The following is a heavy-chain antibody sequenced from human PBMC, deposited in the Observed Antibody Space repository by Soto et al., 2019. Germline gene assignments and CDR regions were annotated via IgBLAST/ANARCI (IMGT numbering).Heavy chain of an antibody. Sequence: VQLVESGGGLVKPGGSLRLSCAASGFTFHDSTMNWVRQAPGKGLEWVSSIISRSTYIYYADSVKGRFTISRDNANNSLYLQMNSLGVDDTAVYYCARGGADGGDFWGQGVLVTVSS. CDR3: ARGGADGGDF. CDR2: IISRSTYI. D-gene: IGHD3-16*01. V-gene: IGHV3-21*02. J-gene: IGHJ4*02. CDR1: GFTFHDST.